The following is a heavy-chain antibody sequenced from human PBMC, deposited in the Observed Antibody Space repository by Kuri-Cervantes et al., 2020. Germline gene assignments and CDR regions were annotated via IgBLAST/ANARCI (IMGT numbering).Heavy chain of an antibody. J-gene: IGHJ6*03. Sequence: ESLKISCAVYGGSFSGYYWGWIRQPPGKGLEWIGSIYHSGTTYFHPSLKSRVTITVDTSKNQFSLRLSSVTAADTAVYYCARGALITTTTFYSYYYMDVWGKGTTVTVSS. D-gene: IGHD3-10*01. V-gene: IGHV4-34*01. CDR3: ARGALITTTTFYSYYYMDV. CDR2: IYHSGTT. CDR1: GGSFSGYY.